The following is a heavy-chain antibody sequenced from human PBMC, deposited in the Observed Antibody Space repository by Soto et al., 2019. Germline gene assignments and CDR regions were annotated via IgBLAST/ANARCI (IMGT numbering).Heavy chain of an antibody. CDR3: ARGVHV. V-gene: IGHV3-9*01. J-gene: IGHJ4*02. CDR2: ISWNSGSI. D-gene: IGHD1-1*01. Sequence: PGGSLRLSCAASGFTFDDYAMHWVRQAPGKGLEWVSGISWNSGSIGYADSVKGRFTISRDNAKNSLYLQMNSLRAEDTAVYYCARGVHVWGQGTLVTVSS. CDR1: GFTFDDYA.